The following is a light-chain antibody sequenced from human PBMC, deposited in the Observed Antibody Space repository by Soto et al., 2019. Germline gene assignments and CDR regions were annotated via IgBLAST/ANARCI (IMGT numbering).Light chain of an antibody. V-gene: IGLV2-14*01. CDR3: SSYTTSSTRV. J-gene: IGLJ2*01. CDR1: SSDVGGYNY. Sequence: QSALTQPASVSGSPGQSITISCSGTSSDVGGYNYVSWYQQNPGKAPKLMIYEVSNRPSGVSNRFSGSKSGNTASLTISGLQAEDEADYYCSSYTTSSTRVFGGGTKVTVL. CDR2: EVS.